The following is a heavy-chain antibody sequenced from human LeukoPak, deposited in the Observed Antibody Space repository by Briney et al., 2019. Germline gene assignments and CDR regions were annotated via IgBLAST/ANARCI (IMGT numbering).Heavy chain of an antibody. CDR3: ARGLRQGSAWSWGPKEKSYQYMDV. CDR2: INPRGST. CDR1: GGSFSSHY. D-gene: IGHD6-19*01. V-gene: IGHV4-34*01. Sequence: SETLSLTCGVSGGSFSSHYWTWIRQPPGKGLEWIGEINPRGSTNYNPSPESRVTVSADTSRNQLSLSLTSVTAADSAVYFCARGLRQGSAWSWGPKEKSYQYMDVWGTGTTVIVSS. J-gene: IGHJ6*04.